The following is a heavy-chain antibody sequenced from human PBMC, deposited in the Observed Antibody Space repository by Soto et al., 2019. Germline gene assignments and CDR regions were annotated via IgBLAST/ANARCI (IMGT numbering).Heavy chain of an antibody. V-gene: IGHV4-39*01. CDR2: IYYSGNT. Sequence: QLQLQESGPGLVKPSETLSLTCTVSGGSIRSSSYYWGWIRQPPGKGLEWIGSIYYSGNTYYNPSLKSRVTISVDTSKNQFSLNLSSVTAADTAVYYCARSYYYDSGTYYNGFDYWGQGTLVTVSS. J-gene: IGHJ4*02. CDR1: GGSIRSSSYY. D-gene: IGHD3-10*01. CDR3: ARSYYYDSGTYYNGFDY.